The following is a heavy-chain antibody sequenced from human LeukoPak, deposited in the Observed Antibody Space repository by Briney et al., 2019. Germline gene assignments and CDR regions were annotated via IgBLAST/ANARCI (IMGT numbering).Heavy chain of an antibody. Sequence: SETLSLTCTVSGGSISSYYWSWIRQPAGKGLEWIGRIYTSGSTNYNPSLKSRVTMSVDTSKNQFSLKLSSVTAADTAVYYCARGDYDFWSGYSNYYYYMDVWGKGTTVTVSS. V-gene: IGHV4-4*07. J-gene: IGHJ6*03. CDR1: GGSISSYY. CDR3: ARGDYDFWSGYSNYYYYMDV. CDR2: IYTSGST. D-gene: IGHD3-3*01.